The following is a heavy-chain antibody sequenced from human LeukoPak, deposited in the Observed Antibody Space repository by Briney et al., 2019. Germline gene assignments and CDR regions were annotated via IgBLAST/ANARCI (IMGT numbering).Heavy chain of an antibody. V-gene: IGHV3-74*01. D-gene: IGHD2-2*01. CDR1: GFTFSSYW. CDR2: INSDGSST. Sequence: GSLRLSCAASGFTFSSYWMHWVRQTPGKGLVWVSRINSDGSSTSYADSVKGRFTISRDNAKNTLYLQMNSLRAEDTAVYYCARGSIPAAIVNRSNWFDPWGQGTLVTVSS. J-gene: IGHJ5*02. CDR3: ARGSIPAAIVNRSNWFDP.